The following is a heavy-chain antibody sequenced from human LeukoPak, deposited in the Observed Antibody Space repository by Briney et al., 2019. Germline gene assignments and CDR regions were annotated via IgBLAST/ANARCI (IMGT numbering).Heavy chain of an antibody. CDR2: ISAYNGNT. V-gene: IGHV1-18*01. D-gene: IGHD3-9*01. Sequence: ASVKVSCKASGYTFTSYGISWVRQAPGQGLEWMGWISAYNGNTNYVQKLQGRVTMTTDTSTSTAYMELRSLRSDDTAVYYCARGNDILTGYNDFDYWGQGTLVTVSS. CDR3: ARGNDILTGYNDFDY. CDR1: GYTFTSYG. J-gene: IGHJ4*02.